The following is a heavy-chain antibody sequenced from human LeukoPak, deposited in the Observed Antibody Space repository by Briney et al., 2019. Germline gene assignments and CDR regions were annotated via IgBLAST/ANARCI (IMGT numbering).Heavy chain of an antibody. CDR2: IYTSGST. CDR1: GGSINSGNYY. Sequence: SGTLSLTCTVSGGSINSGNYYWSWIRQPAGKGLEWIGRIYTSGSTNYNPSLKSRVTISVDTSKNQFSLKLSSVTAADTAVYYCARVSVVRGVIMGFDPWGQGTLVTVSS. CDR3: ARVSVVRGVIMGFDP. D-gene: IGHD3-10*01. J-gene: IGHJ5*02. V-gene: IGHV4-61*02.